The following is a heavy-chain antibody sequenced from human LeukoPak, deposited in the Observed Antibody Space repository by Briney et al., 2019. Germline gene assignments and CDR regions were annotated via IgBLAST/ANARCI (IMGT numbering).Heavy chain of an antibody. V-gene: IGHV4-61*10. Sequence: SQTLSLTYTVSGGSISSVDYYWRWIRQPAGKGLEWIGYIYYSGSTNYNPSLKSRVTISVDTSKNQFSLKLSSVTAADTAVYYCARGKSLAYFDYWGQGTLVTVSS. CDR3: ARGKSLAYFDY. CDR2: IYYSGST. CDR1: GGSISSVDYY. D-gene: IGHD3-16*01. J-gene: IGHJ4*02.